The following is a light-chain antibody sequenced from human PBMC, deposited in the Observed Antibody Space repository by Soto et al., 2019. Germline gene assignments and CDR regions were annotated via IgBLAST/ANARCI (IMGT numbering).Light chain of an antibody. CDR1: QGIGNA. V-gene: IGKV1-39*01. CDR2: AAS. J-gene: IGKJ3*01. Sequence: IQMTQSPSSLSASVGDRVTISCRASQGIGNALGWYQQKPGKAPKLLIYAASSLQSGVPSRFSGSGSGTDFTLTISSLQPEDFATYYCQQSYSTLFTFGPGTKVDIK. CDR3: QQSYSTLFT.